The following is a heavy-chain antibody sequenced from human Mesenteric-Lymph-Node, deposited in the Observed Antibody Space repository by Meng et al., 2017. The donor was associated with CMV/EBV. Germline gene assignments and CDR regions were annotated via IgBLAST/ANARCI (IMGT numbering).Heavy chain of an antibody. Sequence: SETLSLTCTVSGGSISSYYWSWIRQSPGKGLEWIGSVYQSGTSYHNPSLKSRVTMSIDTSKNQFSLKLSAVTAADTAVYYCARRRSGRGDYGLPGDHFDCWSQGTLVTVSS. CDR2: VYQSGTS. CDR3: ARRRSGRGDYGLPGDHFDC. V-gene: IGHV4-59*08. D-gene: IGHD4-17*01. J-gene: IGHJ4*02. CDR1: GGSISSYY.